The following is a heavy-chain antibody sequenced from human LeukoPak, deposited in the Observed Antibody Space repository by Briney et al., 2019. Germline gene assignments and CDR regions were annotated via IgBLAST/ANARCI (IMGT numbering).Heavy chain of an antibody. D-gene: IGHD3-16*02. CDR2: IYHSGST. Sequence: SETLSLTCTVSGGSISSGGYYWSWIRQPPGKGLEWIGYIYHSGSTYYNPSLKSRLTISVDTSKNQFSLKLSSVTAADTAVYYCARAGERLDYVWGSYRFDYWGQGTLVTVSS. CDR3: ARAGERLDYVWGSYRFDY. CDR1: GGSISSGGYY. V-gene: IGHV4-30-2*01. J-gene: IGHJ4*02.